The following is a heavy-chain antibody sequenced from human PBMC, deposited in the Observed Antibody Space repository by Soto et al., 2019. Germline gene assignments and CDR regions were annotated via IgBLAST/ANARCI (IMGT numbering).Heavy chain of an antibody. D-gene: IGHD3-10*01. CDR2: ISANNGDT. Sequence: QVQLVQSGAEVKKPGASVKVSCKASGYTFTSHGISWVRQAPGQGLEWMGWISANNGDTNYAQKFQGRVTVTTDTSTSTVYMELRSLRSEDTAVYYCARMVRGSNIDYYYYMDVWGIGTTVTVSS. V-gene: IGHV1-18*01. CDR1: GYTFTSHG. J-gene: IGHJ6*03. CDR3: ARMVRGSNIDYYYYMDV.